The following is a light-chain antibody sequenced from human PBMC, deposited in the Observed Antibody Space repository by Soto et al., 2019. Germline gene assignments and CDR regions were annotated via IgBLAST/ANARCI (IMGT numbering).Light chain of an antibody. CDR1: SSNIGSNY. Sequence: QSVLTQPPSASGTPGQRVTISCSGSSSNIGSNYVYWYQQLPGTAPKLLIYRNNQRPSGVPDRFSGSKSGTSASLAISGLLSEYEADYYCAAWDDSLSGPVFGGGTQLTVL. CDR3: AAWDDSLSGPV. J-gene: IGLJ7*01. CDR2: RNN. V-gene: IGLV1-47*01.